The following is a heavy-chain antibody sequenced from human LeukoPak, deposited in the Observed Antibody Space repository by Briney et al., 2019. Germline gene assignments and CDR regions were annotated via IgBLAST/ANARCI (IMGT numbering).Heavy chain of an antibody. D-gene: IGHD3-10*01. Sequence: SETLSLTCAVSGGSISSSNWWSWVRQPPGKGLEWIGEIYHSGSTNYNPSLKSRVTISVDKSKNQFSLKLSSVTAAGTAVYYCAREARTSMGFGEGWFDPWGQGTLVTVSS. CDR2: IYHSGST. CDR3: AREARTSMGFGEGWFDP. CDR1: GGSISSSNW. J-gene: IGHJ5*02. V-gene: IGHV4-4*02.